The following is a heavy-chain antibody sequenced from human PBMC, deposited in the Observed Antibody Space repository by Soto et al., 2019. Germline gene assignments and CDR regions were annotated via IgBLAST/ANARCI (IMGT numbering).Heavy chain of an antibody. CDR2: IDYRGST. J-gene: IGHJ3*02. Sequence: QVQLQESGPGLVKPSETLSLTCTVSGGSISSYYWSWIRQPPGKGLEWIGYIDYRGSTNYNPSLTSQVTIPVDKSKNQFSLRLTYGAAADTAVYYGARDCSGGRCYSGEDDFDIWGPGTIVTVSS. D-gene: IGHD2-15*01. CDR1: GGSISSYY. V-gene: IGHV4-4*08. CDR3: ARDCSGGRCYSGEDDFDI.